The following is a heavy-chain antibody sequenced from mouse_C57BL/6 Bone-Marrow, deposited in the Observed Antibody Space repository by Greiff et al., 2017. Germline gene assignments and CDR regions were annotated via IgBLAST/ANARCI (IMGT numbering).Heavy chain of an antibody. CDR3: ARRRYDGYYRDAMDY. D-gene: IGHD2-3*01. CDR2: IHPNSGST. V-gene: IGHV1-64*01. J-gene: IGHJ4*01. CDR1: GYTFTSYW. Sequence: VQLQESGAELVKPGASVKLSCKASGYTFTSYWMHWVKQRPGQGLEWIGMIHPNSGSTNYNEKFKSKATLTVDKSSSTAYMQLSSLTSEDSAVYYCARRRYDGYYRDAMDYWGQGTSVTVSS.